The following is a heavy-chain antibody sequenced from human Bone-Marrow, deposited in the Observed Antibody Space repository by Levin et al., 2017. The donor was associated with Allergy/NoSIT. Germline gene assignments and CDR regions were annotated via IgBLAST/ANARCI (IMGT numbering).Heavy chain of an antibody. CDR1: GYTFTSYY. V-gene: IGHV1-46*03. J-gene: IGHJ4*02. D-gene: IGHD6-13*01. Sequence: ASVKVSCKASGYTFTSYYMHWVRQAPGQGLEWMGIINPSGGSTSYAQKFQGRVTMTRDTSTSTVYMELSSLRSEDTAVYYCARGGYRAAAERSIIGYWGQGTLVTVSS. CDR2: INPSGGST. CDR3: ARGGYRAAAERSIIGY.